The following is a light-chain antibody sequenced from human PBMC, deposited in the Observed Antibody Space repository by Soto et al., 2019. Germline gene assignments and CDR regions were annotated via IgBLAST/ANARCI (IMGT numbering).Light chain of an antibody. CDR3: QQYDNSPIT. CDR1: QSISSSF. V-gene: IGKV3-20*01. Sequence: EIVLTQSPGILSLSPGERASLSCGASQSISSSFLAWYQQKPGQAPRLLIYGASSRATGIPDRFSGSGSETDFTLTISRLEPEDPAVYYCQQYDNSPITFGQGTRLEIK. CDR2: GAS. J-gene: IGKJ5*01.